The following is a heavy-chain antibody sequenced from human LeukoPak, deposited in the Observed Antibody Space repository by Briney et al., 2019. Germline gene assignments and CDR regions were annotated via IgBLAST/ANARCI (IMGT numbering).Heavy chain of an antibody. CDR3: ARIWFGDGPTPANY. CDR1: GYTLTGYY. D-gene: IGHD3-10*01. V-gene: IGHV1-2*02. CDR2: INPNSGGT. J-gene: IGHJ4*02. Sequence: ASVKVSCKASGYTLTGYYMHWVRQAPGQGLEWMGWINPNSGGTNYAQKFQGRVTMTRDTSISTAYMELSRLRSDDTAVYYCARIWFGDGPTPANYWGQGTLVTVSS.